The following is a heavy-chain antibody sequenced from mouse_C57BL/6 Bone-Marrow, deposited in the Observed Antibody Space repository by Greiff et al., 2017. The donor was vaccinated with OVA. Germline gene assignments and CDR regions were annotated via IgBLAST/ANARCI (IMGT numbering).Heavy chain of an antibody. Sequence: QVQLQQSGPGLVAPSQSLSITCTVSGFSLTSYAISWVRQPPGKGLEWLGVIWTGGGTIYNTALNSRLSNGKGNAKMLVIKKMNRLQTDDTARYYCARPHSSGYGDYYAMDYWGQGTSVTVAS. D-gene: IGHD3-2*02. J-gene: IGHJ4*01. CDR2: IWTGGGT. CDR3: ARPHSSGYGDYYAMDY. V-gene: IGHV2-9-1*01. CDR1: GFSLTSYA.